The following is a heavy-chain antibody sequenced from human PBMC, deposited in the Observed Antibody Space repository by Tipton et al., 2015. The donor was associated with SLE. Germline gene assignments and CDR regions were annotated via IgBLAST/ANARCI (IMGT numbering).Heavy chain of an antibody. J-gene: IGHJ4*02. CDR2: INAGNGNT. CDR1: GYTFTSYA. V-gene: IGHV1-3*01. D-gene: IGHD3-9*01. Sequence: QLVQSGPEVKKPGASVKGCCKASGYTFTSYAMHWGRQAPGQRLEWMGWINAGNGNTKYSQKFQGRVTITRDTSASTAYMELSSLSSEDTAVYYCARPLVIIGPPGYWGQGTLVTVSS. CDR3: ARPLVIIGPPGY.